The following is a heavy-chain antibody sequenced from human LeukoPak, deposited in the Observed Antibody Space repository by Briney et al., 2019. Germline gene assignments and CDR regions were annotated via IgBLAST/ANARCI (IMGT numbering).Heavy chain of an antibody. Sequence: SETLSLTCTVSGGSISSSSYCWGWIRQPPGKGLEWTGSINYSGSTYYNSSLESLVTISVDTTKSQFSRNLMSVTAADTAVYYCTRDTGNRGEVKFDPWGQGTLVTVSS. J-gene: IGHJ5*02. D-gene: IGHD3-10*01. CDR1: GGSISSSSYC. CDR2: INYSGST. CDR3: TRDTGNRGEVKFDP. V-gene: IGHV4-39*07.